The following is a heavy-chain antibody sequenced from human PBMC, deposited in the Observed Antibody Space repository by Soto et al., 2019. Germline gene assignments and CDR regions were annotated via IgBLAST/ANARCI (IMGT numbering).Heavy chain of an antibody. J-gene: IGHJ5*01. D-gene: IGHD6-19*01. CDR2: IRPHNGDT. CDR3: ARDRSGWYDF. Sequence: GASVKVSCKASGYTFTTIRLSWVRQAPGQGLEWMGWIRPHNGDTQYAQKFQARVSMTADTSTTTAYMEVRSLRPDDTAVFYCARDRSGWYDFWGQGTLVTVSS. CDR1: GYTFTTIR. V-gene: IGHV1-18*01.